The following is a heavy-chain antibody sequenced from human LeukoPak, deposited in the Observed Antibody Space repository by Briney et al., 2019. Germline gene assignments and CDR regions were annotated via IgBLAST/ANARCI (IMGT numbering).Heavy chain of an antibody. V-gene: IGHV4-30-2*01. CDR2: IYHSGST. J-gene: IGHJ6*02. D-gene: IGHD3-3*01. Sequence: PSETLCLTCAVSGGSISSGGYSWSWIRQPPGKGLEWIGYIYHSGSTYYNPSLKSRVTISVDRSKNQFSLKLSSVTAADTAVYYCAREGYDFWSGYPDVWGQGTTVTVSS. CDR1: GGSISSGGYS. CDR3: AREGYDFWSGYPDV.